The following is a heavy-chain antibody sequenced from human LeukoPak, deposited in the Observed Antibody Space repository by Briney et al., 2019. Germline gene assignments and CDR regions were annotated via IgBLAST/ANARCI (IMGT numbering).Heavy chain of an antibody. J-gene: IGHJ4*02. CDR2: ISTNGGGT. CDR1: GFTFSSYA. Sequence: GGSLRLSCAASGFTFSSYAMHWVRQTPGKGLEYVSAISTNGGGTYYANSVKGRFTISRDNAKNMLYLQMNSLRVEDTAVYFCVRQRQNYFDSWGQGTLVTVSS. V-gene: IGHV3-64*01. CDR3: VRQRQNYFDS. D-gene: IGHD6-25*01.